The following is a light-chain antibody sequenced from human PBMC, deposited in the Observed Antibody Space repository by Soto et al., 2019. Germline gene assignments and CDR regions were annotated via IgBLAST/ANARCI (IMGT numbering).Light chain of an antibody. CDR3: QQYGRSPT. Sequence: EIVLTQSPGTLSLSPGERATLSCRSSQSVSSNSLAWYQQKPDQAPRLVIYDVSGRTTGIPDRFSGSGSGTDFTLTSSRLEPEDFAVYYCQQYGRSPTFGQGTKVEIK. CDR1: QSVSSNS. J-gene: IGKJ1*01. V-gene: IGKV3-20*01. CDR2: DVS.